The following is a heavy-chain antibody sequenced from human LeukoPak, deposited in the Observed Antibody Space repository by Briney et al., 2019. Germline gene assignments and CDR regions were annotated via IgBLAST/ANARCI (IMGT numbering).Heavy chain of an antibody. CDR2: INPSGGST. CDR3: ATLPPAAGAREDY. V-gene: IGHV1-46*01. J-gene: IGHJ4*02. Sequence: GASVKVSCKASGYTFTSYYMHWVRQAPGQGLEWMGIINPSGGSTSYAQKFQGRVTMTEDTSTDTAYMELSSLRSEDTAVYYCATLPPAAGAREDYWGQGTLVTVSS. CDR1: GYTFTSYY. D-gene: IGHD6-13*01.